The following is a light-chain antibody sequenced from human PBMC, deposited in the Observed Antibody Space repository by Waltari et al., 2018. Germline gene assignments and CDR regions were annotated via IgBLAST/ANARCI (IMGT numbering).Light chain of an antibody. Sequence: EIVLTQSPATLSLSPGETATLSCRASQSIGPYLAWYQQKPGRAPRLLIYDASNRATGIPARFSGSVSGTDFTLTISSLEPEDFAVYYCQQRSAWPLTFGQGTRLEIK. V-gene: IGKV3-11*01. CDR2: DAS. J-gene: IGKJ5*01. CDR3: QQRSAWPLT. CDR1: QSIGPY.